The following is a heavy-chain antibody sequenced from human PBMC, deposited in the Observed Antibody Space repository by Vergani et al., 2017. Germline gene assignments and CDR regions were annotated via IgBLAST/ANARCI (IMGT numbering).Heavy chain of an antibody. J-gene: IGHJ5*02. CDR3: AKDLKDCSSTSCYPYNWFDP. Sequence: DVDLVESGGGLVQPGGSLRLSCAASGFTFSSYAMSWVRQAPGKGLEWVSAISGSGGSTYYADSVKGRFTISRDNSKNTLYLQMNSLRAEDTAVYYCAKDLKDCSSTSCYPYNWFDPWGQGTLVTVSS. CDR2: ISGSGGST. V-gene: IGHV3-23*04. CDR1: GFTFSSYA. D-gene: IGHD2-2*01.